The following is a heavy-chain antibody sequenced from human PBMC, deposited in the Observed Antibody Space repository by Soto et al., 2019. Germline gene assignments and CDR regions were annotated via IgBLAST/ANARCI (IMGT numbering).Heavy chain of an antibody. CDR1: GDSFTSYG. V-gene: IGHV1-18*01. Sequence: GASVKVSCKASGDSFTSYGINWVRQAPGQGLEWMGWISAYNGNTNYAQKFQGRVTMTTDTSTTTVYMELRSLRSDDTAVYYCARGNYDYIWGSNTGAFYSWGQGTLVPVAS. D-gene: IGHD3-16*01. CDR3: ARGNYDYIWGSNTGAFYS. J-gene: IGHJ3*02. CDR2: ISAYNGNT.